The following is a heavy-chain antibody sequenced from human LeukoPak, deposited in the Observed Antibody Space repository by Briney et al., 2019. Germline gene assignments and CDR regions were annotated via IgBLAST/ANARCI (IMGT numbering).Heavy chain of an antibody. CDR2: ISGSGGST. V-gene: IGHV3-23*01. Sequence: GGSLRLSCAASGFTFSSDAMSWVRQAPGKGLEWVSGISGSGGSTYSADSVKGRFTISRDNSKNTLYLQMNSLRAEDTAVYYCVKDQDYALDYWGQGTLVTVSS. J-gene: IGHJ4*02. CDR1: GFTFSSDA. CDR3: VKDQDYALDY. D-gene: IGHD4-17*01.